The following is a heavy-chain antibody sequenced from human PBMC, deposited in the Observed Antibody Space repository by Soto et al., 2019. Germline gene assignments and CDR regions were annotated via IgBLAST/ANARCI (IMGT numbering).Heavy chain of an antibody. Sequence: AGSRIPSCAASEFPFSGYGMHWVRQAPGKGLEWVAVISYDGSNKYYADSVKGRFTISRDNSKNTLYLQMNSLRAEDTAVYYCAKGDSSGWQTFDYWGQGTLVTVSS. CDR1: EFPFSGYG. D-gene: IGHD6-19*01. V-gene: IGHV3-30*18. CDR3: AKGDSSGWQTFDY. J-gene: IGHJ4*02. CDR2: ISYDGSNK.